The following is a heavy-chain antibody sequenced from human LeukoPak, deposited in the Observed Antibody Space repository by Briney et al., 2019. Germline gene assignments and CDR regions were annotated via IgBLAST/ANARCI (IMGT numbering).Heavy chain of an antibody. J-gene: IGHJ3*02. D-gene: IGHD3-22*01. Sequence: PGGSLRLSCAASGFTFSDYAISWVRQAPGKGLEWVSGISRSGGRTYYVDSVKGRFTISRDNSKNTVNLQMTSLRGEDTAIYYCAKDQTYYDIPHALDMWGQGTMVTVSS. CDR2: ISRSGGRT. V-gene: IGHV3-23*01. CDR3: AKDQTYYDIPHALDM. CDR1: GFTFSDYA.